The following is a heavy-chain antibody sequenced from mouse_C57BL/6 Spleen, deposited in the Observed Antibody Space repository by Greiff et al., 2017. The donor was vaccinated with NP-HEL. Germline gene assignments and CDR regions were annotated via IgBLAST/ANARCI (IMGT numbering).Heavy chain of an antibody. CDR3: TTWRAAQANYYAMDY. CDR2: IDPENGDT. Sequence: EVHLVESGAELVRPGASVKLSCTASGFNIKDDYMHWVKQRPEQGLEWIGWIDPENGDTEYASKFQGKATITADTSSNTAYLQLSSLTSEDTAVYYCTTWRAAQANYYAMDYWGQGTSVTVSS. J-gene: IGHJ4*01. CDR1: GFNIKDDY. D-gene: IGHD3-2*02. V-gene: IGHV14-4*01.